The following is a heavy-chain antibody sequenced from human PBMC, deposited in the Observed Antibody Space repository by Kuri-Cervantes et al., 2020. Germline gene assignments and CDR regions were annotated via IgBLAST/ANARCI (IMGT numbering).Heavy chain of an antibody. CDR2: IYTSGST. CDR3: ARGDTWSGYYIYYYYYGMDV. J-gene: IGHJ6*02. V-gene: IGHV4-4*07. Sequence: SETLSLTCTVSGGSISSYYWSWIRQPAGKGLEWIGRIYTSGSTNYNPSLKSRVTMSVDTSKNQFSLKLSSVTAADTAVYYCARGDTWSGYYIYYYYYGMDVWGQGTTVTVSS. D-gene: IGHD3-3*01. CDR1: GGSISSYY.